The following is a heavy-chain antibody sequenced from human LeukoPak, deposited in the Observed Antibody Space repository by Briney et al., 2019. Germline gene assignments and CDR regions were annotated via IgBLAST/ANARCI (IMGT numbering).Heavy chain of an antibody. J-gene: IGHJ4*02. CDR1: GFSFSSYA. D-gene: IGHD5-18*01. CDR2: ISGRGGST. Sequence: GGSLRLSCAASGFSFSSYAMSWVRQAPAKGLECVSGISGRGGSTYYADSVMGRFTISRHNSRNTLYLQMNSLRAEDTAVYYCARVDTVMAYYFDLWGQGTLVTASS. CDR3: ARVDTVMAYYFDL. V-gene: IGHV3-23*01.